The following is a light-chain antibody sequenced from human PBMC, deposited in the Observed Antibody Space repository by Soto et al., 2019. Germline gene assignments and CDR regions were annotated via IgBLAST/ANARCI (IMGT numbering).Light chain of an antibody. V-gene: IGLV1-51*01. CDR3: GSWNSSLSDYV. CDR2: DDN. J-gene: IGLJ1*01. CDR1: SSNIGCNS. Sequence: QSVLTQPPSVSAGPGQKVTISCSGSSSNIGCNSVSWYQQLPGTAPKLLIYDDNKRPSGIPDRFAGSKSGTSATLGITGFQTGDEADYYCGSWNSSLSDYVFGTGTEVT.